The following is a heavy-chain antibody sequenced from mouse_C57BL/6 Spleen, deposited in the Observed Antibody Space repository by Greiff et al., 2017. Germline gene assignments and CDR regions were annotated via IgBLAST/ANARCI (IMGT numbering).Heavy chain of an antibody. CDR1: GFSLTSSA. CDR2: IWTGGGT. J-gene: IGHJ2*01. D-gene: IGHD1-1*01. CDR3: ARNYNGSSYNLDN. Sequence: VQVVESGPGLVAPSQSLSITCTVSGFSLTSSAISWVRQPPGKGLEWLGVIWTGGGTNYNSALKSRLSISKDNSKSQVFLKTNSLQTEDTARYYCARNYNGSSYNLDNWGQGTTLTVSS. V-gene: IGHV2-9-1*01.